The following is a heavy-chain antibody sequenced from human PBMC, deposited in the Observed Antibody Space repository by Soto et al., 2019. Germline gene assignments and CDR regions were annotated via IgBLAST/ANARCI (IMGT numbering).Heavy chain of an antibody. J-gene: IGHJ6*02. CDR1: GFTFDDYT. Sequence: PGGSLRLSCAASGFTFDDYTMHWVRQAPGKGLEWVSLISWDGGSTYYADSVKGRFTISRDNSKNSLYLQMTSLRPEDTALYYCAKDNYYGSGSPDGGGMDVWGQGTTVTVSS. CDR3: AKDNYYGSGSPDGGGMDV. CDR2: ISWDGGST. D-gene: IGHD3-10*01. V-gene: IGHV3-43*01.